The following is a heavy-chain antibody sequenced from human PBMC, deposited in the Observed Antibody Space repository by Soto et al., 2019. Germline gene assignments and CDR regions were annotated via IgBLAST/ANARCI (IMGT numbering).Heavy chain of an antibody. CDR2: IRGSSGTT. D-gene: IGHD2-15*01. CDR1: GFAFTNYN. J-gene: IGHJ5*01. CDR3: AREAEWDGFCSGGSCHSDS. Sequence: EVQLVESGGGLVQPGGSLRLSCAASGFAFTNYNMNWVRQAPGKGLEWVSHIRGSSGTTYYADSVKGRFTVSRDNAKFSLYLQMNRLRVEDSAVYYCAREAEWDGFCSGGSCHSDSWGQGTLVTVSS. V-gene: IGHV3-48*01.